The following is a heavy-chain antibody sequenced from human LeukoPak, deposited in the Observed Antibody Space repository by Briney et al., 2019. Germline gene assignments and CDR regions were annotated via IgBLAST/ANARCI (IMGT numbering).Heavy chain of an antibody. CDR1: GFTFSSYA. Sequence: PGGSLRLSCAASGFTFSSYAMSWVRQAPGKGLEWVSAISGSGGSKYYADSVKGRFSISRGNSKNTLYLQMNSLRAEDTAVYYCAKGVRDNWNYRFYYWGQGTLVTVSS. CDR3: AKGVRDNWNYRFYY. CDR2: ISGSGGSK. V-gene: IGHV3-23*01. D-gene: IGHD1-7*01. J-gene: IGHJ4*02.